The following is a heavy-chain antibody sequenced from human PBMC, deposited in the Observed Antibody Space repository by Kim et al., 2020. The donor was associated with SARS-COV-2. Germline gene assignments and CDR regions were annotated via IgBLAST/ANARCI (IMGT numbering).Heavy chain of an antibody. CDR1: GSSFTSYW. Sequence: GESLQISCKGSGSSFTSYWISWVRQMPGKGLEWMGSIDPSDSYTNYSPSFQGHVTISADKSISTAYLQWSSLKASDTAMYYCARHEGIAVAIDYWGQGTLVTVSS. D-gene: IGHD6-19*01. V-gene: IGHV5-10-1*01. J-gene: IGHJ4*02. CDR3: ARHEGIAVAIDY. CDR2: IDPSDSYT.